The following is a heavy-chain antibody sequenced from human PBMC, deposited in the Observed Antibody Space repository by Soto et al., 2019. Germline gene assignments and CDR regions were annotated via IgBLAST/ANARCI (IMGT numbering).Heavy chain of an antibody. CDR1: GFSFSNYV. CDR2: ISGSGTVT. Sequence: QPGGSLRLSCGASGFSFSNYVLSWVRQAPGKGLEWVSAISGSGTVTYYADSVKGRFTISRDNSKNTLYLQMNSLRAEDTALYYCAKMPTYSGSFRRGYYFDYWGQGALVTVSS. D-gene: IGHD1-26*01. V-gene: IGHV3-23*01. J-gene: IGHJ4*02. CDR3: AKMPTYSGSFRRGYYFDY.